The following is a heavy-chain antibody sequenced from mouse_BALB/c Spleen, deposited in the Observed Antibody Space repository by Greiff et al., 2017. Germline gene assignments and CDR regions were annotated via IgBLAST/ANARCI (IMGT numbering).Heavy chain of an antibody. D-gene: IGHD2-4*01. CDR3: ARSMITPYYAMDY. V-gene: IGHV5-17*02. Sequence: EVMLVESGGGLVQPGGSRKLSCAASGFTFSSFGMHWVRQAPEKGLEWVAYISSGSSTIYYADTVKGRFTISRDNPKNTLFLQMTSLRSEDTAMYYCARSMITPYYAMDYWGQGTSVTVSS. CDR2: ISSGSSTI. CDR1: GFTFSSFG. J-gene: IGHJ4*01.